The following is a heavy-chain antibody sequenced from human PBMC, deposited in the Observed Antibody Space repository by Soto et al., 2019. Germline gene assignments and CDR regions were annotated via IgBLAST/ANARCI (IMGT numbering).Heavy chain of an antibody. Sequence: PGESLKISCKGSGYSFTSYWISWVRQMPGKGLEWMGRIDPSDSYTNYSPSFQGHVTISADKSISTAYLQWSSLKASDTAMYYCASSRTGMDGYSDRWGQGTMVSVSS. CDR3: ASSRTGMDGYSDR. CDR2: IDPSDSYT. V-gene: IGHV5-10-1*01. J-gene: IGHJ4*02. D-gene: IGHD4-4*01. CDR1: GYSFTSYW.